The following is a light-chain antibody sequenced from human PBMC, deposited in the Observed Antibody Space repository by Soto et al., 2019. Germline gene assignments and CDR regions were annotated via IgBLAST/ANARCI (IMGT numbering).Light chain of an antibody. CDR2: EVS. CDR1: SSDVGGYNY. J-gene: IGLJ1*01. Sequence: QSVLTQPASVSGSPGQSITISCTGTSSDVGGYNYVSWFRQHPGKAPKLMIFEVSDRPSGISNRFSGSKSCNTASLTISGLQAEDEADYYCSSYSSSSTLYVFGAGTKVTVL. CDR3: SSYSSSSTLYV. V-gene: IGLV2-14*01.